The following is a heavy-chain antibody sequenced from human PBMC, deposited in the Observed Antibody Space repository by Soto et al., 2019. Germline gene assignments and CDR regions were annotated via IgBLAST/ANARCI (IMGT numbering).Heavy chain of an antibody. V-gene: IGHV1-18*01. CDR2: ISAYNGNT. CDR1: GYTFTSYG. J-gene: IGHJ5*02. D-gene: IGHD2-15*01. CDR3: ARVVVAAPGSPYNWFDP. Sequence: QVQLVQSGAEVKKPGASVKVSCKASGYTFTSYGISWVRQAPGQGLEWMGWISAYNGNTNYAQKLQGRVTMTTDTTTSTAYMELRSLRSYDTAVYYCARVVVAAPGSPYNWFDPWGQGPLVTVSS.